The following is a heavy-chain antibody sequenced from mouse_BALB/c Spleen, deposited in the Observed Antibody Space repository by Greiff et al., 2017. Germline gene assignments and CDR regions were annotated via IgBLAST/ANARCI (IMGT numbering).Heavy chain of an antibody. V-gene: IGHV1S132*01. Sequence: QVQLQQSGAELVKPGASVKLSCKTSGYTFTSYWIPWVNQRPGQGLGWIGEIFPGTGTTYYNEKFKGKATLTIDTSSSTAYMQLSSLTSEDSAVYFCARSLSYYAMDYWGQGTSVTVSS. CDR1: GYTFTSYW. CDR2: IFPGTGTT. J-gene: IGHJ4*01. CDR3: ARSLSYYAMDY.